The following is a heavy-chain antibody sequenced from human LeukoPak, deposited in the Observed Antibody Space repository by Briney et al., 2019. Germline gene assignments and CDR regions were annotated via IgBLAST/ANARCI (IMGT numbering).Heavy chain of an antibody. CDR1: GFTFSSYW. CDR3: AKTGRGTTTFHYFDY. Sequence: GGSLRLSCAASGFTFSSYWMSWVRQAPGKGLEWVANIKQDGSEKYYVDSVKGRFTISRDNAKNSLYLQMNSLRAEDTAVYYCAKTGRGTTTFHYFDYWGQGTLVTVSS. V-gene: IGHV3-7*01. D-gene: IGHD1-26*01. CDR2: IKQDGSEK. J-gene: IGHJ4*02.